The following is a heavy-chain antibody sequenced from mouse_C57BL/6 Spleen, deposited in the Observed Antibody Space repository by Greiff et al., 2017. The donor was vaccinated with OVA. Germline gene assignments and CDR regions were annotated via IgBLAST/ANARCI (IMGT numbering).Heavy chain of an antibody. Sequence: VQLQQSGAELVRPGTSVTVSCKASGYAFTNYLIEWVKQRPGQGLEWIGVINPGSGGTNYNEKFKGKATLTADKSSSTAYMQLSSLTSEDSAVYFCARSGTTVYFDYWGQGTTLTVSS. V-gene: IGHV1-54*01. CDR1: GYAFTNYL. J-gene: IGHJ2*01. CDR2: INPGSGGT. D-gene: IGHD1-1*01. CDR3: ARSGTTVYFDY.